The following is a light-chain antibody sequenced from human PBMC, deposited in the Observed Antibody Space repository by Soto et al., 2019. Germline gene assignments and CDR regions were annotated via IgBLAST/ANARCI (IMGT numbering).Light chain of an antibody. CDR3: AAWDDSLNVLV. CDR1: SSNIGSKS. V-gene: IGLV1-44*01. Sequence: QSVLTQPPSVSGTPGQRVNMSCSGSSSNIGSKSVSWYQHLPQTAPKLLIYSNNQRPSRVPGRFSGSKSGTSASLAISGLQSDDETQSYCAAWDDSLNVLVFGGGTKLTVL. CDR2: SNN. J-gene: IGLJ2*01.